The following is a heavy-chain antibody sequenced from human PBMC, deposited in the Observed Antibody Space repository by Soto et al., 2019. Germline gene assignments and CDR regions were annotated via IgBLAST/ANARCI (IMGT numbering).Heavy chain of an antibody. V-gene: IGHV1-8*01. J-gene: IGHJ6*02. CDR2: MNPNSGNT. CDR3: ARLVGAPRDYYSYGMDV. CDR1: GYTFTSYD. D-gene: IGHD3-10*01. Sequence: QVQLVQSGAEVKKPGASVKVSCKASGYTFTSYDINWVRQATGQGLEWMGWMNPNSGNTGYAQKFQGRVTMTRNTTISTADMELSSLRSDDTAVYYCARLVGAPRDYYSYGMDVWGQGTTVTVSS.